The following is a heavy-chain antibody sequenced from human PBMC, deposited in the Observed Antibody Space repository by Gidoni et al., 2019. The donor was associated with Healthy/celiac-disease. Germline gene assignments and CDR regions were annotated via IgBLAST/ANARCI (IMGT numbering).Heavy chain of an antibody. CDR3: ARGRFGHSYGYVMERRSPKPAFDI. CDR2: INHSGST. J-gene: IGHJ3*02. V-gene: IGHV4-34*01. D-gene: IGHD5-18*01. Sequence: GLEWTGEINHSGSTNYNPSLKSRVTISVDTSKNQFSLKLSSVTAADTDVYYCARGRFGHSYGYVMERRSPKPAFDIWGQGTMVTVSS.